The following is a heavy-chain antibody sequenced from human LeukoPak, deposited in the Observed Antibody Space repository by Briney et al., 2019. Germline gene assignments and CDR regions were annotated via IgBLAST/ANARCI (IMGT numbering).Heavy chain of an antibody. CDR3: ARGVEYYYDSSGYYDAFDI. D-gene: IGHD3-22*01. Sequence: GASVKVSCKASGYTFTGYYMHWVRQAPGQGLEWMGWINPNSGGTNYAQKFQGRVTMTRDTSISTAYMELGRLRSDDTAVYYCARGVEYYYDSSGYYDAFDIWGQGTMVTVSS. V-gene: IGHV1-2*02. CDR1: GYTFTGYY. CDR2: INPNSGGT. J-gene: IGHJ3*02.